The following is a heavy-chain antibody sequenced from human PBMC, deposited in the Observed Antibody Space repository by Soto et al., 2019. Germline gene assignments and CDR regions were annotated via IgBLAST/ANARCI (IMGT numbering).Heavy chain of an antibody. CDR3: ARDPKTSGGQHWAFNYFDS. V-gene: IGHV3-30-3*01. J-gene: IGHJ4*02. CDR2: ISYDGTNK. D-gene: IGHD7-27*01. Sequence: PGGSLRLSCAASGFTFSSYWMSWVRQAPGKGPEWVVLISYDGTNKFYADSVKGRFTISRDNSKSTLYLQVDSLRPEDAAVYYCARDPKTSGGQHWAFNYFDSWGQGTLVTVSS. CDR1: GFTFSSYW.